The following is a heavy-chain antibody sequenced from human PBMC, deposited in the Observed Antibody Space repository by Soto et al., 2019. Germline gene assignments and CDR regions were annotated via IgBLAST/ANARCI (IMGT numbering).Heavy chain of an antibody. D-gene: IGHD3-22*01. V-gene: IGHV3-30*18. CDR3: AKEHYYDSSGYRAPDY. CDR2: ISYDGSNK. J-gene: IGHJ4*02. Sequence: PGGSLILACAASGFTFSSYGMHWVRQAPGKGLEWVAVISYDGSNKYYADSVKGRFTISRDNSKNTLYLQMNSLRAEDTAVYYCAKEHYYDSSGYRAPDYWGQGTLVTVS. CDR1: GFTFSSYG.